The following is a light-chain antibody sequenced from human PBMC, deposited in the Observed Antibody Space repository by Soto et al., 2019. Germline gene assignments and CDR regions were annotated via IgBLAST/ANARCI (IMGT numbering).Light chain of an antibody. CDR2: EVN. CDR1: ISDVGGYNY. V-gene: IGLV2-8*01. CDR3: SSYAGSSTYV. J-gene: IGLJ1*01. Sequence: SALTQPPSASGSPGQSVTISCTGTISDVGGYNYVAWYQQHPGKAPKLMIYEVNKRPSGVPDRFSGSKSGSTASLTVSGLRAEDEADYYCSSYAGSSTYVFGTGTKVTVL.